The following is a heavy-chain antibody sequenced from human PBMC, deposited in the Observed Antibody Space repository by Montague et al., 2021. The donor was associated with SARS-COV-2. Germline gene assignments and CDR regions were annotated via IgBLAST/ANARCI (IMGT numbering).Heavy chain of an antibody. CDR3: ARGGTSKTIFGVVTHVLEVDV. D-gene: IGHD3-3*01. J-gene: IGHJ6*04. CDR1: GGSISSGGYY. Sequence: SQTLSLTCTVSGGSISSGGYYWSWIRQHPGKGLEWIGYIYYSGSTYYNPSPKSRVTISVDTSKNQFSLKLSSVTAADTAVYYCARGGTSKTIFGVVTHVLEVDVWGKGTTVTVSS. CDR2: IYYSGST. V-gene: IGHV4-31*03.